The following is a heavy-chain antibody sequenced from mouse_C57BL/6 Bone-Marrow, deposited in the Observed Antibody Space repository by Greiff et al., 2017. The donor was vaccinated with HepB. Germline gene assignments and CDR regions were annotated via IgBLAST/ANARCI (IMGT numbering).Heavy chain of an antibody. CDR3: AREGLLDV. J-gene: IGHJ1*03. D-gene: IGHD3-1*01. Sequence: VQLKESGGGLVKPGGSLKLSCAASGFTFSSYAMSWVRQTPEKSLEWVATISDGGSYTYYPDNVKGRFTISRDNAKNNLYLQMSHLKSEDTAMYYCAREGLLDVWGTGTTVTVSS. V-gene: IGHV5-4*01. CDR2: ISDGGSYT. CDR1: GFTFSSYA.